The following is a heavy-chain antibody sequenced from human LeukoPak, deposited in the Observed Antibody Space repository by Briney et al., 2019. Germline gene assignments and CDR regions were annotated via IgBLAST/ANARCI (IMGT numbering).Heavy chain of an antibody. CDR1: GFNFGGFA. V-gene: IGHV3-23*03. CDR3: AKDLTYGDGRWEFDA. CDR2: SYGGGSPA. J-gene: IGHJ5*02. Sequence: GGSLRLSCSASGFNFGGFAMSWVRQAPGRGLEWVSGSYGGGSPAEYPDSVRGRFTVSRDDSKNTLYLQMNSLRVEDTAVYYCAKDLTYGDGRWEFDAWGQGTVVTVSS. D-gene: IGHD5-24*01.